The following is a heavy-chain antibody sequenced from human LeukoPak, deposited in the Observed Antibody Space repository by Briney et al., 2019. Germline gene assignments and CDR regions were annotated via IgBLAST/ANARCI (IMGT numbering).Heavy chain of an antibody. Sequence: SQTLSLTCAISGDSVTSTGLTWNWIRQSTSRGLEWLGTTYYKSKWSTDYSTSMKGRLFITADTSKNQFSLQLISVTPEDTAVYFCASDSARCGRTICYFSSWGQGTLVTVSS. V-gene: IGHV6-1*01. CDR3: ASDSARCGRTICYFSS. D-gene: IGHD2-15*01. CDR2: TYYKSKWST. J-gene: IGHJ4*02. CDR1: GDSVTSTGLT.